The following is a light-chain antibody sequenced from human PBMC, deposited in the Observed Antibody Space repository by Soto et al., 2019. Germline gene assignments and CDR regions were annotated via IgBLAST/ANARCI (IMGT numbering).Light chain of an antibody. CDR2: DAS. CDR3: QQYNTWPLT. V-gene: IGKV3-15*01. J-gene: IGKJ3*01. CDR1: QSVSSN. Sequence: ETVMTQSPATLSVSPGERPTLSCRASQSVSSNLAWYQQKPGQAPRLLIYDASTRATGIPARFSGSGSGTEFTLTISSLQSEDFSLYYCQQYNTWPLTFGPGTNVHIK.